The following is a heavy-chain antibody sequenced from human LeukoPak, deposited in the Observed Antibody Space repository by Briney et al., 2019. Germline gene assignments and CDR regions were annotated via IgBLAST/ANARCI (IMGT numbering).Heavy chain of an antibody. Sequence: GGSLRLSCAASGFTFSSYAMSWVRQAPGKGLEWVSAISGSGGSTYYADSVKGRFTISRDNSKNTLYLQMNSLRAEDTAVYYCATRDCSGGCCYFDYWAREPWSPSPQ. CDR3: ATRDCSGGCCYFDY. CDR2: ISGSGGST. V-gene: IGHV3-23*01. CDR1: GFTFSSYA. D-gene: IGHD2-15*01. J-gene: IGHJ4*02.